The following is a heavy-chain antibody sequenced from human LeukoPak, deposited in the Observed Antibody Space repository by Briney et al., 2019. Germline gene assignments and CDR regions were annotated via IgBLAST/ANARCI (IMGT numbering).Heavy chain of an antibody. D-gene: IGHD3-10*01. CDR1: GITFSGYA. CDR3: ATAFGSGSYYHVP. J-gene: IGHJ5*02. CDR2: ISGSGGST. V-gene: IGHV3-23*01. Sequence: GGSLRLSCAASGITFSGYAMNWVRQAPGKGLEGVSGISGSGGSTYYADSVKGRFTISRDNSKNTLYLQMDSLRAEDTAVYHCATAFGSGSYYHVPWGQGTLVTVSS.